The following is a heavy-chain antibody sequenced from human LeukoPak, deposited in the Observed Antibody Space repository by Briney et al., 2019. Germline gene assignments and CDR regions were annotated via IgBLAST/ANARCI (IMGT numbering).Heavy chain of an antibody. CDR1: GYTFTGYY. J-gene: IGHJ4*02. Sequence: ASVKVSCKASGYTFTGYYMHWVRQAPGQGLEWMGWINPNSGGTNYAQKFRGRVTMTRDTSISTAYMELSRLRSDDTAVYYCARQIAVAADRDYWGQGTLVTVSS. V-gene: IGHV1-2*02. CDR3: ARQIAVAADRDY. D-gene: IGHD6-19*01. CDR2: INPNSGGT.